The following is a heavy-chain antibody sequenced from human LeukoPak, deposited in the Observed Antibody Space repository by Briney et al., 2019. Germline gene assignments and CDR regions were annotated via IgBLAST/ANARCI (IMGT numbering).Heavy chain of an antibody. J-gene: IGHJ4*02. CDR1: GFSFSNYA. CDR3: GPREDSTTSAYDY. V-gene: IGHV3-23*01. CDR2: ISGEGVTI. Sequence: PGGSLRLSCATSGFSFSNYAMSWVRQAPGKGLEWVSAISGEGVTIYYADSVKGRFTISRDNSKNTLYLQMNSLTAEDTAVYYCGPREDSTTSAYDYWGQGTLVTVSS. D-gene: IGHD2/OR15-2a*01.